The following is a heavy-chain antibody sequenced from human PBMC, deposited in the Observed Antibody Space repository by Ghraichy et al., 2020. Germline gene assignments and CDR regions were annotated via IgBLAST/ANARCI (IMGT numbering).Heavy chain of an antibody. CDR2: ISYDGSNI. V-gene: IGHV3-30*18. Sequence: GGSLRLSCVASGLMFSPNTMNWVRQAPGKGLECVAVISYDGSNIYYPDSMKGRFTISRDNSKNTLFLQMNSLRAEDTAVYYCAKDPGYYYDGTGYYYVGYFDNWGQGTLVTVSS. J-gene: IGHJ4*02. CDR1: GLMFSPNT. D-gene: IGHD3-22*01. CDR3: AKDPGYYYDGTGYYYVGYFDN.